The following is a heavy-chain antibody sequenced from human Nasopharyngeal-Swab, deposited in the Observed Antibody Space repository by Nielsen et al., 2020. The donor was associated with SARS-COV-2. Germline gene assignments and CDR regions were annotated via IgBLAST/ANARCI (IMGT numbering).Heavy chain of an antibody. CDR1: GYSFTSYW. Sequence: GESLKISCQGSGYSFTSYWIGWVRQMPGKGLEWMGIIYPGDSDIRYSPSFQGQVTISADKSISTAYLQWSSLKASDTAMYYCTRTGGSYGQGGDYWGQGTLVTVSS. CDR3: TRTGGSYGQGGDY. D-gene: IGHD1-26*01. V-gene: IGHV5-51*01. CDR2: IYPGDSDI. J-gene: IGHJ4*02.